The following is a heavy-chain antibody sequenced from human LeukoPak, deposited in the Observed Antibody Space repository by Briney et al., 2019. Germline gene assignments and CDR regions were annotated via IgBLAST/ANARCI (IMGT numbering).Heavy chain of an antibody. D-gene: IGHD6-19*01. CDR2: IYTSGST. CDR1: GGSISSGSYY. J-gene: IGHJ5*02. CDR3: ARVAVAMGNWFDP. V-gene: IGHV4-61*02. Sequence: SETLSLTCTVSGGSISSGSYYWSWIRQPAGKGLEWIGRIYTSGSTNYNPSLKSRVTISVDTSKNQFSLKLSSVTAADTAVYYCARVAVAMGNWFDPWGQGTLVTVSS.